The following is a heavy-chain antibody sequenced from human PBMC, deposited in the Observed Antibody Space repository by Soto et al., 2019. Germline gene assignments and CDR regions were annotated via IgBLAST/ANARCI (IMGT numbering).Heavy chain of an antibody. Sequence: QVQLQESGPGLVKPSETLSLTCTVSGGSISSYYWSWIRQPPGKGLEWIGYIYYSGSTNYNPSRKSRVTTSVDTSRNQFTLELSSVTAADTAVYYCAGGGGHDAFDIWGQGTMVTVSS. V-gene: IGHV4-59*01. CDR3: AGGGGHDAFDI. J-gene: IGHJ3*02. CDR2: IYYSGST. D-gene: IGHD3-16*01. CDR1: GGSISSYY.